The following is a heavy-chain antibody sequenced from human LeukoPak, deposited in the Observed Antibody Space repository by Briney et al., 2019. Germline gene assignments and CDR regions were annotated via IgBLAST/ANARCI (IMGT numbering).Heavy chain of an antibody. V-gene: IGHV1-18*01. J-gene: IGHJ4*02. CDR1: GYTFTSYG. Sequence: ASVKVSCKASGYTFTSYGISWVRQAPGQGLEWMGWISAYNGNTNYAQKLQGRVTMTTDTSTSTAYMELRSLRSDDTAVYYCAREGLYYDSSGYYYFDYWGQGTLVTVSS. CDR3: AREGLYYDSSGYYYFDY. D-gene: IGHD3-22*01. CDR2: ISAYNGNT.